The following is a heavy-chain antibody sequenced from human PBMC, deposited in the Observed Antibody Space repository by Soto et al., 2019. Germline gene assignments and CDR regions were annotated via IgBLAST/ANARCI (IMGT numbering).Heavy chain of an antibody. CDR1: GGSISSYY. Sequence: PSENLSLTCTVSGGSISSYYWSWIRQPPGKGLECIGYIYYSGSTNYNPSLKSRVTILVDTSKNQFSLKLSSVTAADTAVYYCARTHVPYYFDYWGQGTLVTVSS. J-gene: IGHJ4*02. V-gene: IGHV4-59*01. D-gene: IGHD2-2*01. CDR2: IYYSGST. CDR3: ARTHVPYYFDY.